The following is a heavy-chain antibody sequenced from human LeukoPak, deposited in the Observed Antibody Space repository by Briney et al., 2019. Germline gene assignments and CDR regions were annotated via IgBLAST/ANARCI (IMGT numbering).Heavy chain of an antibody. D-gene: IGHD3-10*01. J-gene: IGHJ4*02. CDR2: ISGDGGSA. V-gene: IGHV3-43*02. CDR3: AKASSGSSSRPVDY. CDR1: GFTFHDYA. Sequence: GGSLRLSCVASGFTFHDYAMSGVRQVPGKGLEWVSLISGDGGSASYAGSVKGRFTISRDNSKNSLYLQMNSLRTEDTAFYYCAKASSGSSSRPVDYWGQGTLVTVSS.